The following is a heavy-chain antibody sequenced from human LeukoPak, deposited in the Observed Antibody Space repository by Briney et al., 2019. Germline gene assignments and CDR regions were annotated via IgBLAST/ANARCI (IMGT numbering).Heavy chain of an antibody. CDR1: GYTFNRHY. CDR2: INPNSGVT. V-gene: IGHV1-2*02. CDR3: AWRASLIASYDVFAL. D-gene: IGHD2-21*01. J-gene: IGHJ3*01. Sequence: SSMKVSCKASGYTFNRHYMHWVRQAPGLGLEWMRWINPNSGVTESAQKYQGRVTMTSDTSISTAYMELTSLKSDDTAVYYCAWRASLIASYDVFALWGLGTVVTVSS.